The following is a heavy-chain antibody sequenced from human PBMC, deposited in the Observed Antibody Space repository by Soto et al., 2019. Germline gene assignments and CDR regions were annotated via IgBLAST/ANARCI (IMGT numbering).Heavy chain of an antibody. J-gene: IGHJ6*03. CDR1: GYTFNSYA. D-gene: IGHD6-19*01. CDR2: INAGNGNT. V-gene: IGHV1-3*01. Sequence: ASAKVSCKASGYTFNSYAMHWVRQAPGQRLEWMGWINAGNGNTKYSQKFQGRVTITRDTSASTAYMELSSLRSEDTAVYYCARDGYSSGWYGYYYYYYMDVWGKGTTVTVSS. CDR3: ARDGYSSGWYGYYYYYYMDV.